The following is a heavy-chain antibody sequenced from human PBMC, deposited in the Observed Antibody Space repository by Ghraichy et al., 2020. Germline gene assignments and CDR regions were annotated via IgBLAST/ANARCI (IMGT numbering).Heavy chain of an antibody. J-gene: IGHJ6*02. CDR3: VRKEGYNYGSSGAMDV. CDR1: GYSLTTRNW. D-gene: IGHD5-18*01. V-gene: IGHV4-28*06. Sequence: SETLSLTCAVSGYSLTTRNWWGWIRQPPGKGLEWIGYIYYTGGANYNPSLESRVTLSVDTSKNQFSLKVSSVTALDTAVYYCVRKEGYNYGSSGAMDVWGQGTTVTVSS. CDR2: IYYTGGA.